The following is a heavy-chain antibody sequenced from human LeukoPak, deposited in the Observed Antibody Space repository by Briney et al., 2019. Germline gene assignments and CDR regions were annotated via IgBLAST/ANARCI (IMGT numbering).Heavy chain of an antibody. CDR2: VGHSGSA. CDR3: ARDRHYYYYMDV. V-gene: IGHV4-34*01. CDR1: GGSFSAFF. J-gene: IGHJ6*03. Sequence: PSETLSLTCAVSGGSFSAFFWRWIRQPPGKGLEWIGDVGHSGSADYDPSLKSRVTISADTSKNQFSLQLTSVTAADTAVYYCARDRHYYYYMDVWGKGTTVTISS.